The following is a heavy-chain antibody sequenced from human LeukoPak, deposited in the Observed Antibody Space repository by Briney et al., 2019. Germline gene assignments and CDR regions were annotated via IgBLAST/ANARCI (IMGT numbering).Heavy chain of an antibody. CDR2: ISSSSSYI. D-gene: IGHD6-19*01. CDR3: AREGSSSGRRD. J-gene: IGHJ1*01. Sequence: GGSLRLSCAASGFTFSSYSMKWVRQAPGKGLEWVSSISSSSSYIYYADSVKGRFTISRDNAKNSLYLQMNSLRAEDTAVYCCAREGSSSGRRDWGQGTLVTVSS. V-gene: IGHV3-21*01. CDR1: GFTFSSYS.